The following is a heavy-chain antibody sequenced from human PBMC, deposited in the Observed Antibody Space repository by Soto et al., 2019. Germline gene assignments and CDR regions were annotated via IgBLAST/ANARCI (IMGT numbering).Heavy chain of an antibody. D-gene: IGHD3-16*01. CDR3: AGTRGGISYYYGMEV. V-gene: IGHV2-26*01. CDR2: IFSNDEK. J-gene: IGHJ6*01. Sequence: SGPTLVNPTETLTLTCTVSGISPSDTRVGVSWFRQTPGRAPEWLAHIFSNDEKSYNTSLRSRLAISRDPSKSQVVLSMTDMDPMDSATYYCAGTRGGISYYYGMEVWGPGTTVTVSS. CDR1: GISPSDTRVG.